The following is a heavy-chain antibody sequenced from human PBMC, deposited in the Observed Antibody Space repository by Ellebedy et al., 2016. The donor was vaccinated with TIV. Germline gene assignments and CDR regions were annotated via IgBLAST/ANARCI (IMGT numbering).Heavy chain of an antibody. CDR2: ISSSSSTI. CDR3: APAAGAGDDAFDI. Sequence: GGSLRLSXAASGFTFSRYSMNWVRQAPGKGLEWVSYISSSSSTIYYADSVKGRFTISRDKAKNSLYLQMNSLRAEDTAVYYCAPAAGAGDDAFDIWGQGTMVTVSS. J-gene: IGHJ3*02. CDR1: GFTFSRYS. V-gene: IGHV3-48*01. D-gene: IGHD6-13*01.